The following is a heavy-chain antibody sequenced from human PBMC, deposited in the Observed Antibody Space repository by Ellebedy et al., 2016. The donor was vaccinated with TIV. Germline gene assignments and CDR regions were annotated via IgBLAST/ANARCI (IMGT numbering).Heavy chain of an antibody. CDR1: GFTFNTYW. V-gene: IGHV3-7*01. CDR3: ARCCSSDSCYYYYGMDV. J-gene: IGHJ6*02. CDR2: IKEDGSQK. D-gene: IGHD2-2*01. Sequence: PGGSLRLSCAASGFTFNTYWMSWVRQAPGKGLEWVANIKEDGSQKNYVDSVKGRFTISRDNAKNSVYLQMHSLRDEDTAVYYCARCCSSDSCYYYYGMDVWGQGTTVTVSS.